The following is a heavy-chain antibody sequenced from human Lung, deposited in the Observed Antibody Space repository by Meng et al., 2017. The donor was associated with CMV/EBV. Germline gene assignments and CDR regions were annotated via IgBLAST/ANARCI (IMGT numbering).Heavy chain of an antibody. CDR2: IQYDGNTK. D-gene: IGHD1-20*01. CDR1: GFSFSSHG. Sequence: GESLKISCAASGFSFSSHGMHWVRQAPGKGLEWVAVIQYDGNTKYFADSVKGRFTISRDNSKNTLYLEMNSLSAEDTAVYYCAKDLLTGINYYYGMDVWGQGHXVTVDS. V-gene: IGHV3-30*02. J-gene: IGHJ6*01. CDR3: AKDLLTGINYYYGMDV.